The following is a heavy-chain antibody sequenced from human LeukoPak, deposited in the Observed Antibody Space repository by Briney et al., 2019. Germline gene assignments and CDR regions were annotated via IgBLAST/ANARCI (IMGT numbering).Heavy chain of an antibody. J-gene: IGHJ3*02. CDR1: GGSISSGGYS. D-gene: IGHD2-15*01. CDR3: ARVEFPYCSGGSCHHDAFDI. CDR2: IYHSGST. Sequence: PSQTLSLTCAVSGGSISSGGYSWSWIRQPPGKGLEWIGYIYHSGSTYYNPSLKSRVTISVDTSKNQFSLKLSSVTAADTAVYYCARVEFPYCSGGSCHHDAFDIWGQGTMVTVSS. V-gene: IGHV4-30-2*05.